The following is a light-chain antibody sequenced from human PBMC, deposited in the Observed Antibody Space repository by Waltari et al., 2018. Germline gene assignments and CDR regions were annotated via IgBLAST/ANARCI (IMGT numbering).Light chain of an antibody. CDR3: QQFGSLPWT. V-gene: IGKV1-33*01. Sequence: DIHLTQSPSSLSASVGDTVTITCRASQDIGASVNWYQQRPGEAPKLLIFDADSLERGAPSRFSGGGSRTQLTFTITGLQAEDIATYYCQQFGSLPWTFGQGTTVE. CDR2: DAD. CDR1: QDIGAS. J-gene: IGKJ1*01.